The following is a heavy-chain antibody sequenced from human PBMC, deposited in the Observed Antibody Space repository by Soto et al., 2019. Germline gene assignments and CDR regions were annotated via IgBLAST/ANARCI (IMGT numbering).Heavy chain of an antibody. CDR2: ISYDGSHE. CDR1: GFTFSTFA. V-gene: IGHV3-30*14. J-gene: IGHJ6*02. D-gene: IGHD5-18*01. CDR3: ARGFYVHTAVATIYHYAMDV. Sequence: QVQLVESGGGVVQPGRSLRLSCAASGFTFSTFAMLWVRQAPGKGLEWVAFISYDGSHEYYADSVKGRFTISRDNSKNTLFLQMNSLRAEDTAVYYCARGFYVHTAVATIYHYAMDVWGQGTTVTVSS.